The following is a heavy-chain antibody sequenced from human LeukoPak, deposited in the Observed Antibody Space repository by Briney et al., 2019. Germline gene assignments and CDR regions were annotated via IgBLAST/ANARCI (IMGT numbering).Heavy chain of an antibody. CDR1: GFTFSSYA. V-gene: IGHV3-23*01. Sequence: PGGSLRLSCAASGFTFSSYAMSWVRQAPGKGLEWVSAISGSGGSTYYADSVKVRFTISRDNSKNTLYLQMNSLRAEDTAVYYCAKVNSAYDFWSGYYTSVSGWFDPWGQGTLVTVSS. D-gene: IGHD3-3*01. CDR3: AKVNSAYDFWSGYYTSVSGWFDP. J-gene: IGHJ5*02. CDR2: ISGSGGST.